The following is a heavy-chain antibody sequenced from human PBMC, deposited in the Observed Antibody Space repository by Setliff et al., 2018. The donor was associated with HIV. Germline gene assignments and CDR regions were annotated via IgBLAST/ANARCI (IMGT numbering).Heavy chain of an antibody. CDR3: ARQGNIVVVTSFDY. V-gene: IGHV4-39*07. Sequence: LSLTCTVSGGSISTSNYYWGWVRQPPGRGLEWVGNVDYTGSTYYNPSLKSRVTISVDTSKNQFSLRLNSVTAADTAVYYSARQGNIVVVTSFDYWGQGTLVTVSS. CDR2: VDYTGST. CDR1: GGSISTSNYY. D-gene: IGHD2-21*02. J-gene: IGHJ4*02.